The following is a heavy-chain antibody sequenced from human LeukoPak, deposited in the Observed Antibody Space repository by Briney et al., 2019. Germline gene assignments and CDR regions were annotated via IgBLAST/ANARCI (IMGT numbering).Heavy chain of an antibody. CDR2: INPSGGST. D-gene: IGHD3-22*01. CDR3: ARDFPESKYYYDSSGYSPFDY. CDR1: GYTFTSYY. V-gene: IGHV1-46*01. Sequence: ASVKVSCKASGYTFTSYYMHWVRQATGQPLEWMGIINPSGGSTSYAQKFQARVTMTRDTSTSTVYMELSSLSSEDTAVYYCARDFPESKYYYDSSGYSPFDYWGQGTLVTVSS. J-gene: IGHJ4*02.